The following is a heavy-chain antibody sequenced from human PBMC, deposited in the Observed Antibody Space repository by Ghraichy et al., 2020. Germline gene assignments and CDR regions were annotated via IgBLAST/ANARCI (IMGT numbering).Heavy chain of an antibody. Sequence: SETLSLTCTVSGGSISSSSYYWGWIRQPPGKGLEWIGSIYYSGSTYYNPSLKSRVTISVDTSKNQFSLKLSSVTAADTAVYYCARLLGRLHYNWFDPWGQGTLVTVSS. J-gene: IGHJ5*02. D-gene: IGHD3-16*01. CDR3: ARLLGRLHYNWFDP. CDR1: GGSISSSSYY. V-gene: IGHV4-39*01. CDR2: IYYSGST.